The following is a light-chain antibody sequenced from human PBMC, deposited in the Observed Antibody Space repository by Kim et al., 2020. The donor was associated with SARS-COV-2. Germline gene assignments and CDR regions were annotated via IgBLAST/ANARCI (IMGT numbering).Light chain of an antibody. V-gene: IGLV6-57*03. Sequence: NFMLTQPHPVSESPGKTVTISCTRSSGSVASNYVHWYQQRPGSAPTTIIYEDSRRPSGVPDRFSGSIDPSSNSASLTISGLTAEDEADYYCQSYDNNNPFIFGAGTKVTVL. J-gene: IGLJ1*01. CDR3: QSYDNNNPFI. CDR2: EDS. CDR1: SGSVASNY.